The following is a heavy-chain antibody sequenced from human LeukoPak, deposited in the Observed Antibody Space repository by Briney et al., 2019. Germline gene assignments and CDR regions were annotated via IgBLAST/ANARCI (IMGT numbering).Heavy chain of an antibody. CDR3: ARRIAAAGLYYFDY. D-gene: IGHD6-13*01. Sequence: ASVKVSCKASGYTFTSYGISWVRQAPGQGLEWVGWISAYNGNTNYVQKLQGRVTMTTDTSTSTAYMELSSLRSEDTAVYYCARRIAAAGLYYFDYWGQGTLVTVSS. CDR1: GYTFTSYG. J-gene: IGHJ4*02. V-gene: IGHV1-18*01. CDR2: ISAYNGNT.